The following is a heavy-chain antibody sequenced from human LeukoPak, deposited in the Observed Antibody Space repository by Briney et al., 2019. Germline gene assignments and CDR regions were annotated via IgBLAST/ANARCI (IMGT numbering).Heavy chain of an antibody. D-gene: IGHD2-2*01. CDR3: ARDSKYQLPLADY. Sequence: ASVKVSCKASGYTFTCYYMHWVRQAPGQGLEWMGWINPNSGGTNYAQKFQGRVTMTRDTSISTAYMELSRLRSDDTAVYYCARDSKYQLPLADYWGQGTLVTVSS. V-gene: IGHV1-2*02. CDR1: GYTFTCYY. CDR2: INPNSGGT. J-gene: IGHJ4*02.